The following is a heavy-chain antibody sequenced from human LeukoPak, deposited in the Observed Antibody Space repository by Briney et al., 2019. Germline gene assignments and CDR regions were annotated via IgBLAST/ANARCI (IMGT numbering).Heavy chain of an antibody. J-gene: IGHJ4*02. CDR3: ARQKVATGYYFDY. D-gene: IGHD5-12*01. Sequence: ETMSPARIVDTGSMSSSSNDWDWIRHPPGNGLEWIGSIYYSGSTYYNPSLKSRVTISVDTSKNQFSLKLSSVTAADTAVYYCARQKVATGYYFDYWGQGTLVTVSS. CDR2: IYYSGST. V-gene: IGHV4-39*01. CDR1: TGSMSSSSND.